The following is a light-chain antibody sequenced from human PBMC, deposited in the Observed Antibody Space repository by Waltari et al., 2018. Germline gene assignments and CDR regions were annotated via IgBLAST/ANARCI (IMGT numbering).Light chain of an antibody. CDR2: SEN. CDR1: SSNIGSNS. J-gene: IGLJ2*01. Sequence: QSVLTQPPSASGTPGQGVTISCSGRSSNIGSNSVNWYQQLPGTAPKLLIFSENQRPSGVPDRFSGSKSGNSASLAISGLQSDDEAHYYCAAWDDSLNSVLFGGGTKLTVL. V-gene: IGLV1-44*01. CDR3: AAWDDSLNSVL.